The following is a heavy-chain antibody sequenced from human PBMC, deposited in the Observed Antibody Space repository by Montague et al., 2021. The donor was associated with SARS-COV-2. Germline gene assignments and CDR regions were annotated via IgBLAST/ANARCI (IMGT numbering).Heavy chain of an antibody. V-gene: IGHV4-61*10. CDR2: AHPSGTT. CDR3: ARGSPITISVNALDL. J-gene: IGHJ3*01. Sequence: SETLSLTCTVSGGSVSSGSFYWTWIRQSAGMGLEWIGRAHPSGTTHSNPSLKTRVTIPLDTTNNQLSLKLTSVTAADAAVCYCARGSPITISVNALDLWGQGTMVTVSS. D-gene: IGHD3-9*01. CDR1: GGSVSSGSFY.